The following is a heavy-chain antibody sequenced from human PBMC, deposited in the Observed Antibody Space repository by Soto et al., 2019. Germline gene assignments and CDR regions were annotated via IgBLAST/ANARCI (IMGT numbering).Heavy chain of an antibody. CDR3: ARDLFAGVEDYSHRNWFDP. CDR1: GFTFSSYG. CDR2: IWYDGSNK. V-gene: IGHV3-33*01. D-gene: IGHD3-16*01. Sequence: AGGSLRLSCAASGFTFSSYGMHWVRQAPGKGLEWVAVIWYDGSNKYYADSVKGRFTISRDNSKNTLYLQMNSLRAEDTAVYYCARDLFAGVEDYSHRNWFDPWGQGTLVTVSS. J-gene: IGHJ5*02.